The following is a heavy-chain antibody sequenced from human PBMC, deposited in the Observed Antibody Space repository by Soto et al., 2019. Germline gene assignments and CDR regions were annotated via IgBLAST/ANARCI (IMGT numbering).Heavy chain of an antibody. CDR3: TTGSGYYYDSSGYPEGYFDY. CDR1: GFTFSNAW. V-gene: IGHV3-15*07. D-gene: IGHD3-22*01. CDR2: IKSKTDGGTT. Sequence: PGGSLGLSCAASGFTFSNAWVTWVRQAPGKGLEWVGRIKSKTDGGTTDYAAPVKGRFTISRDDSKNTLYLQMNSLKTEDTAVYYCTTGSGYYYDSSGYPEGYFDYWGQGTLVTVSS. J-gene: IGHJ4*02.